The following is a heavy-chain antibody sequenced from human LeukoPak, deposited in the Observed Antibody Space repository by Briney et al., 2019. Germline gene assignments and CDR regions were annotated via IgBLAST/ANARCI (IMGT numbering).Heavy chain of an antibody. J-gene: IGHJ4*02. V-gene: IGHV4-61*02. Sequence: PSETLSLTCTVSGGSISSGGYYWSWIRQPAGKGLEWIGRIYTSGSTNYNPSLKSRVTISVDTSKNQFSLKLSSVTAADTAVYYCAREVYDSSGYDFDYWGQGTLVTVSS. D-gene: IGHD3-22*01. CDR1: GGSISSGGYY. CDR3: AREVYDSSGYDFDY. CDR2: IYTSGST.